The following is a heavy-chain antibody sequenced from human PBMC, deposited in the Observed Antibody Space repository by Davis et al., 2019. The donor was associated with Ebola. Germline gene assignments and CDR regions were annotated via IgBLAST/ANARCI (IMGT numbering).Heavy chain of an antibody. V-gene: IGHV3-33*01. Sequence: GGSLRLSCAASGFTFSSYGTHWVRQAPGKGLEWVAAIWYDGSNKYYADSVKGRFTISRDNSKNTLYLQMNSLRAEDTAVYYCARVRGYPADAFDIWGQGTMVTVSS. CDR3: ARVRGYPADAFDI. D-gene: IGHD2-15*01. CDR2: IWYDGSNK. J-gene: IGHJ3*02. CDR1: GFTFSSYG.